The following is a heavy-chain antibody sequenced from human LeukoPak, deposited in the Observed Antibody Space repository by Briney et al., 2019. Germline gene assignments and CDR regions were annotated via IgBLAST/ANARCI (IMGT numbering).Heavy chain of an antibody. Sequence: EAGGSLRLSCAASGFMFSDYWMAWVRQAPGKGLEWLANINEDGSDKNYVASEKGRFTISRDNAKKSLYLQMNSLRAEDTAVYYCARDQSITMIVVEDDAFDIWGQGTMVTVSS. CDR3: ARDQSITMIVVEDDAFDI. D-gene: IGHD3-22*01. CDR2: INEDGSDK. V-gene: IGHV3-7*01. CDR1: GFMFSDYW. J-gene: IGHJ3*02.